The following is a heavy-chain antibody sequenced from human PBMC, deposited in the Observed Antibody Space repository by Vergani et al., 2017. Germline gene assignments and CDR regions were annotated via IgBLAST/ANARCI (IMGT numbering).Heavy chain of an antibody. J-gene: IGHJ4*02. Sequence: EVQLVQSGAEVKKPGESLKISCKGSGYSFTSYWIGWVRQMPGKGLEWLGIIYHGDSDTRYSPSFHCQITISADKSISTAYLQGSSLKASDTAMYDCERRERWLQNYYFDYWGQGTLVTVSS. V-gene: IGHV5-51*01. CDR2: IYHGDSDT. CDR1: GYSFTSYW. D-gene: IGHD5-24*01. CDR3: ERRERWLQNYYFDY.